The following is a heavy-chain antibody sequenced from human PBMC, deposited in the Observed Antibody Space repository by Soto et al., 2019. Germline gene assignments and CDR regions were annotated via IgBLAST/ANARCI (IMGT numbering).Heavy chain of an antibody. CDR3: AGNWNDGDDYFDY. CDR1: GYTFTGYY. D-gene: IGHD1-1*01. CDR2: INPNSGGT. Sequence: QVQLVQSGAEVKKPGASVKVSCKASGYTFTGYYMHWVRQAPGQGFEWMGWINPNSGGTNYAQKFQGRVTMTRDTSISTVYMELSRLRSDDAAVYYCAGNWNDGDDYFDYWGQGTLVTVSS. V-gene: IGHV1-2*02. J-gene: IGHJ4*02.